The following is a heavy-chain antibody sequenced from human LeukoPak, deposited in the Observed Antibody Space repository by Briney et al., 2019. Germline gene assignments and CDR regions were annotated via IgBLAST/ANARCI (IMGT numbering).Heavy chain of an antibody. J-gene: IGHJ4*01. D-gene: IGHD3-22*01. CDR1: GGSFSDYY. V-gene: IGHV4-34*01. Sequence: SETLTLTCAAYGGSFSDYYWNWIRQPPGKGLEWIGEINHSGSTNYNPSLKSRVTMSVDTFKNQFSLTLSSVTAADTAVYYCARVQDFETRGYYLGYWGHGTLVTVSS. CDR2: INHSGST. CDR3: ARVQDFETRGYYLGY.